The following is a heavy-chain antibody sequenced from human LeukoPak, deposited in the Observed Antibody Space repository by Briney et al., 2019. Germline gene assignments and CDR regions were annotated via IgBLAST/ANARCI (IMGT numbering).Heavy chain of an antibody. D-gene: IGHD3-22*01. CDR3: ARRTDYYDSSGYFHVPAFDI. V-gene: IGHV1-2*02. CDR2: INPNSGGT. J-gene: IGHJ3*02. CDR1: GYTFTGYY. Sequence: ASVTVSCKASGYTFTGYYMHWVRQAPGQGLEWMGWINPNSGGTNYAQKFQGRVTMTRDTSISTAYMELSRLRSDDTAVYYCARRTDYYDSSGYFHVPAFDIWGQGTMVTVSS.